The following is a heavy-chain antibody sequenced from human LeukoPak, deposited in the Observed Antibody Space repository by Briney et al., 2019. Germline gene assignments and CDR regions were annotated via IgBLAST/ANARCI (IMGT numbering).Heavy chain of an antibody. Sequence: GESLKFSCKGSGYSFTSHWIGWVRQMPGKGLEWLGIIDPRDSDTRYSPSFQGQVTISADKSISTAYLQWSSLKASDTAMYYCARSSASYHFGMDVWGKGTTVIVSS. V-gene: IGHV5-51*01. CDR1: GYSFTSHW. D-gene: IGHD3-10*01. CDR2: IDPRDSDT. CDR3: ARSSASYHFGMDV. J-gene: IGHJ6*04.